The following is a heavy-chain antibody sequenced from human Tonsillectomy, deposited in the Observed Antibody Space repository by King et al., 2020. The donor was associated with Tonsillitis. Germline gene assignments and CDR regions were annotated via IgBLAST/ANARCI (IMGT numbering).Heavy chain of an antibody. Sequence: VQLVESGGGVVQPGGSLTLSCAASGFTFRDYGMNWVRQAPGRGLEWVAFIRYDGSEKYYAASVKGRLAVSRDNSLNTVNLQMHSLRAEDTGVYYCAKDGIAYCGVDCYLYYFDYWGQGTLVTVSS. CDR3: AKDGIAYCGVDCYLYYFDY. CDR2: IRYDGSEK. D-gene: IGHD2-21*02. V-gene: IGHV3-30*02. CDR1: GFTFRDYG. J-gene: IGHJ4*02.